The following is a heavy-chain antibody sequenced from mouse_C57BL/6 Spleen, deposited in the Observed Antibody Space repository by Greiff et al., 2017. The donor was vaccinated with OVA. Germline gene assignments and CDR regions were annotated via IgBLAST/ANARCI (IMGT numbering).Heavy chain of an antibody. Sequence: QVQLQQPGAELVKPGASVKLSCKASGYTFTSYWMHWVKQRPGQGLEWIGMIHPHSGSTNYNEKFKSKATLTVDKSSSTAYMQLSSLTSEDSAVYYCARSASYSNWRDYWGQGTTLTVSS. D-gene: IGHD2-5*01. CDR3: ARSASYSNWRDY. J-gene: IGHJ2*01. CDR2: IHPHSGST. CDR1: GYTFTSYW. V-gene: IGHV1-64*01.